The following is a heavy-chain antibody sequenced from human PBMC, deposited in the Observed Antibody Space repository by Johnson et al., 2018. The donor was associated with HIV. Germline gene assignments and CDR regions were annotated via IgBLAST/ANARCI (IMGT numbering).Heavy chain of an antibody. J-gene: IGHJ3*02. Sequence: VQLVESGGGVVQPGRSLGLSCAASVFTVSSNYMSWVRQAPGKGLEWVSGIYSGGSKYYADSVKGRVTISRDNSKNTLYLQMNSLRAEDTAVYYCARVIYNFWSGPHAFDIWGQGTMVTVSS. CDR3: ARVIYNFWSGPHAFDI. D-gene: IGHD3-3*01. CDR2: IYSGGSK. V-gene: IGHV3-66*01. CDR1: VFTVSSNY.